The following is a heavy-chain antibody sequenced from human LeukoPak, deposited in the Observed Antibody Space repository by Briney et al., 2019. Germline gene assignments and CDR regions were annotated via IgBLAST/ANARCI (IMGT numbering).Heavy chain of an antibody. CDR3: ARDGYDSVWGSYRYRYFFDY. Sequence: GGSLRLSCAASGFTFSSYAMSWVRQAPGKGLEWVSAISGSGGSTYYADSVKGRFTVSRDNDKNSLYLQMNSLRVEDTAVYYCARDGYDSVWGSYRYRYFFDYWGQGTLVTVAS. CDR1: GFTFSSYA. D-gene: IGHD3-16*02. CDR2: ISGSGGST. V-gene: IGHV3-23*01. J-gene: IGHJ4*02.